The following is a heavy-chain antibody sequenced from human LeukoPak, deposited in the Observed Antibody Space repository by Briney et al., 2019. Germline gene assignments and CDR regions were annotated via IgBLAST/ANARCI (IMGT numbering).Heavy chain of an antibody. CDR2: IYYSGSI. Sequence: SETLSFTCTVSGASISSYYWSWIRQPPGKGLEWIGDIYYSGSIKYNPSLRSRVTMSVDTSKNQFSLKLSSVTAADTAIYYCARENPSGYYNRPIDYWGQGTLVTVSS. V-gene: IGHV4-59*01. D-gene: IGHD3-22*01. J-gene: IGHJ4*02. CDR3: ARENPSGYYNRPIDY. CDR1: GASISSYY.